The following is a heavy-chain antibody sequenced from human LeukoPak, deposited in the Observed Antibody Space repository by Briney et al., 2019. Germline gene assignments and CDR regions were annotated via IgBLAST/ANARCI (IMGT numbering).Heavy chain of an antibody. J-gene: IGHJ4*02. Sequence: GGSLRLSCAASGFTVSSNYMSWVRQAPGKGLEWVSVIYSGGSTYYADSVKGRFTISGDNSKNTLYLQMNSLRAEDTAVYYCARVGVAAAGNYWGQGTLVTVSS. CDR2: IYSGGST. CDR3: ARVGVAAAGNY. CDR1: GFTVSSNY. D-gene: IGHD6-13*01. V-gene: IGHV3-53*01.